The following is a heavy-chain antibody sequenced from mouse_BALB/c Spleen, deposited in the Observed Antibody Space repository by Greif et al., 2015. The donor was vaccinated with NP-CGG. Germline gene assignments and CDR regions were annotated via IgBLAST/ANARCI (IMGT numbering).Heavy chain of an antibody. D-gene: IGHD2-1*01. V-gene: IGHV5-9*03. CDR2: ISSGGGNT. J-gene: IGHJ4*01. CDR1: GFTFSSYT. CDR3: ARYDGNYYYYAMDY. Sequence: EVKLMESGGGLVKPGGSLKLSCAASGFTFSSYTMSWVRQTPEKRLEWVATISSGGGNTYYPDSVKGRFTISRDNAKNNLYLQMSSLRSEDTALYYCARYDGNYYYYAMDYWGQGTSVTVSS.